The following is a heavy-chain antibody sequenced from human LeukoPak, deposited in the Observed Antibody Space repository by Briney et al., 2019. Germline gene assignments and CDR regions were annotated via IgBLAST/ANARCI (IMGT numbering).Heavy chain of an antibody. CDR2: INPSGGST. CDR3: ARDYERIIMVRGVPLSPQTVFDP. D-gene: IGHD3-10*01. Sequence: GASVKVSCKASGYTFTSYYMHWVRQAPGQGLEWMGIINPSGGSTSYAQKFQGRVTMTRDMSTSTVYMELSRLRSDDTAVYYCARDYERIIMVRGVPLSPQTVFDPWGQGTLVTVSS. J-gene: IGHJ5*02. V-gene: IGHV1-46*01. CDR1: GYTFTSYY.